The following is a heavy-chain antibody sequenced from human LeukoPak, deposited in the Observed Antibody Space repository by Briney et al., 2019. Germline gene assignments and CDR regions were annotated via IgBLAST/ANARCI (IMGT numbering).Heavy chain of an antibody. D-gene: IGHD3-10*01. CDR3: ARVVTMIRGVIDWFDP. Sequence: GASVKVSCKASGYTFTSYGISWVRQAPGQGLEWMGWISAYNGNTNYAQKLQGRVTMTTDTSTSTAYMELRSLRSDATAVYYCARVVTMIRGVIDWFDPWGQGTLVTVSS. V-gene: IGHV1-18*01. J-gene: IGHJ5*02. CDR1: GYTFTSYG. CDR2: ISAYNGNT.